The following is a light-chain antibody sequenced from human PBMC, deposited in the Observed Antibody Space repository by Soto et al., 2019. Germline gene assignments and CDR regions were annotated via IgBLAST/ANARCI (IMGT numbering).Light chain of an antibody. Sequence: EIVMTQSPATLSVSPGERATLSCGASQSVTRYLAWYQQKPGQAPRLLIYGASSRATGIPDRFSGSGSGTDFTLTISRLEPEDFAVYYCQQYGSSPWTFGQGTKVDIK. V-gene: IGKV3-20*01. CDR2: GAS. CDR1: QSVTRY. CDR3: QQYGSSPWT. J-gene: IGKJ1*01.